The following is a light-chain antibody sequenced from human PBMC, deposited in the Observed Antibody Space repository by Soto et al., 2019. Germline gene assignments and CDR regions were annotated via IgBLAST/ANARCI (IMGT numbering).Light chain of an antibody. CDR1: QDISSY. V-gene: IGKV1-9*01. CDR3: QQLKSYPLS. CDR2: AAS. Sequence: DIQLTQSPSFLSASVGDRVTITCRTSQDISSYLAWYQQKPGKAPQLLISAASTLQSGVPSRFSGSGSGTEFTLTISSLQPEDFAIYYCQQLKSYPLSFGGGIKVEI. J-gene: IGKJ4*01.